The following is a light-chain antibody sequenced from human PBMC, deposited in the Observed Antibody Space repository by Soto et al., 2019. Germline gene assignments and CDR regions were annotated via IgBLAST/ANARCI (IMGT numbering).Light chain of an antibody. V-gene: IGKV3-20*01. J-gene: IGKJ5*01. CDR2: AAS. CDR3: QQSYSTPIT. CDR1: QSVSSSH. Sequence: EIVLTQSPGTLSLSPGGRATLSCRASQSVSSSHLAWYQHKPGQAPRLLIYAASSRATGSPDRFSGGGSGTEFTLTISSLQPEDFATYYCQQSYSTPITFGQGTRLEIK.